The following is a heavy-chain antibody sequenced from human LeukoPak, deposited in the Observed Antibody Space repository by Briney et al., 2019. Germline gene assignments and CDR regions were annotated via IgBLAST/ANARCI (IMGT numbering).Heavy chain of an antibody. Sequence: PGGSLRLSCAVSGSTVKRNYMSWARQAPGKGLEWVSVIYSGGDTYYADSVKGRFTISRDNSKNTVYLQMNNPRPEDTAVYYCARLDDSNSRRPENDASDVWGQGTTVTVSS. J-gene: IGHJ3*01. V-gene: IGHV3-66*02. D-gene: IGHD3-22*01. CDR3: ARLDDSNSRRPENDASDV. CDR1: GSTVKRNY. CDR2: IYSGGDT.